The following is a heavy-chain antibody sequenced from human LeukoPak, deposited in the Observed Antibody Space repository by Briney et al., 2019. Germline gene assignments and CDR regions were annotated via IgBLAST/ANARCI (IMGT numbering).Heavy chain of an antibody. CDR3: AKSGSGWRGSTYYFDY. Sequence: GGSLRLSCAASGFIFSTFAMGWVRQAPGKGLEWVSTISGSGATTHYAASVKGRFTISRDKSKNTLYLQMNSLRAEDTAIYFCAKSGSGWRGSTYYFDYWGQGTLVTVSS. J-gene: IGHJ4*02. CDR2: ISGSGATT. V-gene: IGHV3-23*01. D-gene: IGHD6-25*01. CDR1: GFIFSTFA.